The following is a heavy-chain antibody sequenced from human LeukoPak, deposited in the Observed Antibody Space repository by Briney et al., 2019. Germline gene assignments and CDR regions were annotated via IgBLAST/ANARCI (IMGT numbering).Heavy chain of an antibody. Sequence: PGGSLRLSCAASGFTFSSYGMHWVRQAPGKGLEWVAFIRYDGSNKYYADSVKGRFTISRDNSKNTLYLQMNSLRAEDTAVYYCAKDAANYYFDYWGQGTLVTVPS. V-gene: IGHV3-30*02. CDR1: GFTFSSYG. CDR2: IRYDGSNK. J-gene: IGHJ4*02. D-gene: IGHD6-25*01. CDR3: AKDAANYYFDY.